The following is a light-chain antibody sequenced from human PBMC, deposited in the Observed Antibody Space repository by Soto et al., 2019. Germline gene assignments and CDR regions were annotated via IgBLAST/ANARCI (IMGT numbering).Light chain of an antibody. CDR1: SSDVGGYNY. Sequence: QSVLTQPASVSGSPGQSITISCTGTSSDVGGYNYVSWYQQHPGKAPKLMIYDVSNRPSGVSNRFSGSKSSNTASLTISGLQAEDEADYYCSSYTSSSILYVFGTGTKVT. CDR3: SSYTSSSILYV. J-gene: IGLJ1*01. CDR2: DVS. V-gene: IGLV2-14*01.